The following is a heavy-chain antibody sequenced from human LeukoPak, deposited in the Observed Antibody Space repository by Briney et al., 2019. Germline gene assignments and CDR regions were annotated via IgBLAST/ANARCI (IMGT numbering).Heavy chain of an antibody. CDR3: PRGSGGYYDSGRRYYYGMDV. CDR1: GFTVSSNY. CDR2: IYSGGST. Sequence: PGGSLRLSCAASGFTVSSNYMSWVRQAPGKGLEWVSVIYSGGSTYHADSVKGRFTISRDNSKNTLYLQMNSLRAEDTAVYYCPRGSGGYYDSGRRYYYGMDVWGQGTTVTVSS. V-gene: IGHV3-66*01. D-gene: IGHD3-22*01. J-gene: IGHJ6*02.